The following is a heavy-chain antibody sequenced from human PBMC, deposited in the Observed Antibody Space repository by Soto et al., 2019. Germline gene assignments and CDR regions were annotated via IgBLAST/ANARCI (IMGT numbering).Heavy chain of an antibody. D-gene: IGHD2-15*01. CDR1: GFTFSSYA. J-gene: IGHJ4*02. CDR3: ARVPSSSGRAHFDY. CDR2: ISYDGSNK. Sequence: QVQLEESGGGVVQPGRSLRLSCAAPGFTFSSYAMHWVRQAPGKGLEWVAVISYDGSNKYYADSVKGRFTISRDNSKNTLYLQMNSLRAEDTAVYYCARVPSSSGRAHFDYWGQGTLVTVSS. V-gene: IGHV3-30-3*01.